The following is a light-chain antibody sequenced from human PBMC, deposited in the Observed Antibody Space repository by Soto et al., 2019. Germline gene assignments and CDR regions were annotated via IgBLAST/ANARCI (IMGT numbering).Light chain of an antibody. CDR2: DAS. CDR1: QSISTR. Sequence: DIQMAQSPSTVSESVGDTVTLTCRASQSISTRLAWYQQKAGTAPKVLIYDASRLESGVPSRISGSGSGTEFTLTISRLQPDDFASYYCQHYDSYSWTFGQGTKVDIK. V-gene: IGKV1-5*01. CDR3: QHYDSYSWT. J-gene: IGKJ1*01.